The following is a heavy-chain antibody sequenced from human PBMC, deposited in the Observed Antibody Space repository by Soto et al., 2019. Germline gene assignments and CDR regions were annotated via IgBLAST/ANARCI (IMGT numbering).Heavy chain of an antibody. D-gene: IGHD3-22*01. J-gene: IGHJ3*02. V-gene: IGHV3-23*01. CDR2: ISGSGGST. Sequence: GGSLRLSCAASGFTFSSYAMSWVRQAPGKGLEWVSAISGSGGSTYYADSVKGRFTISRDNSKNTLYLQMNSLRAEDTAVYYCAKDHPSRVYDSSGSTVGAFDIWGQGTMVTVSS. CDR1: GFTFSSYA. CDR3: AKDHPSRVYDSSGSTVGAFDI.